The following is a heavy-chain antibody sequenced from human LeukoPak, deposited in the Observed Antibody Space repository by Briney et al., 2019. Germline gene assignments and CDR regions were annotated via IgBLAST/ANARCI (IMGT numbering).Heavy chain of an antibody. Sequence: GGSLRLSCAASGFTFSSYWMSWVRQAPGKGLEWVANIKQDGSEKYYVDSVKGRFTISRDNAKNSLYLQMNSLRAEDTAVYYCARGGIPLIWYYFDSWGQGTLVTVSS. CDR2: IKQDGSEK. CDR1: GFTFSSYW. D-gene: IGHD3-10*01. V-gene: IGHV3-7*01. CDR3: ARGGIPLIWYYFDS. J-gene: IGHJ4*02.